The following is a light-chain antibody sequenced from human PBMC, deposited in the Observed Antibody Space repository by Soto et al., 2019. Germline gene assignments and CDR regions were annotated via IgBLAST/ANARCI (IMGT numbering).Light chain of an antibody. J-gene: IGLJ2*01. V-gene: IGLV2-14*01. CDR3: SSYTSSTTLV. CDR1: SSDVGGYNY. Sequence: QSVLTQPASVSGSPGQSITISCAGTSSDVGGYNYVSWYQQHPGKAPKLMIYEVNYRPSGVSDRFSGSKSGNTASLTISGLQAEDEADYYCSSYTSSTTLVIGGGTKVTVL. CDR2: EVN.